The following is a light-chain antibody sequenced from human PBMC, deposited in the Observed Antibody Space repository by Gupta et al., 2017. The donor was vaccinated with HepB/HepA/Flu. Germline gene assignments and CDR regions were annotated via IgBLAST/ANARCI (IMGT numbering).Light chain of an antibody. CDR2: GNS. CDR3: QSYDSSLSGSEV. CDR1: TPNIGAGYD. V-gene: IGLV1-40*01. J-gene: IGLJ2*01. Sequence: QSLLTQPPSVSGPPGQTVTLSRTGPTPNIGAGYDVHWYQQHPRTAPKLLLYGNSNRPSGVPDRFSGSKSGTSASLAITGLQAADEADYYCQSYDSSLSGSEVFGGGTKLTVL.